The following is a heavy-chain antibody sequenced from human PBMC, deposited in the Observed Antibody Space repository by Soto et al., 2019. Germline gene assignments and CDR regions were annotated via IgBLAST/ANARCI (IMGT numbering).Heavy chain of an antibody. Sequence: ASVKVSCKASGYTFTRYGISWVRQAPGQGLEWMGWISGYNGDTNYAQKFQGRVTMTVDTSTTTAFMELTSLTSDDRAVYYCAKNGQPPYYYYGMDVWVQGTTVSVSS. V-gene: IGHV1-18*01. CDR2: ISGYNGDT. CDR1: GYTFTRYG. D-gene: IGHD2-8*01. J-gene: IGHJ6*02. CDR3: AKNGQPPYYYYGMDV.